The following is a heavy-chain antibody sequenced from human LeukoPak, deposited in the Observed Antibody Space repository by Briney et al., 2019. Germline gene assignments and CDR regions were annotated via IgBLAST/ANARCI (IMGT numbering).Heavy chain of an antibody. J-gene: IGHJ5*02. CDR1: GYTLSSFA. D-gene: IGHD3-22*01. V-gene: IGHV1-69*13. CDR2: IIPIFGTA. Sequence: SVTVSCKASGYTLSSFAMHWVRQAPGQGLEWMGGIIPIFGTANYAQKFQGRVTITADESTSTAYMELSSLRSEDTAVYYCARAGTYDSSGYYRIGYNWFDPWGQGTLVTVSS. CDR3: ARAGTYDSSGYYRIGYNWFDP.